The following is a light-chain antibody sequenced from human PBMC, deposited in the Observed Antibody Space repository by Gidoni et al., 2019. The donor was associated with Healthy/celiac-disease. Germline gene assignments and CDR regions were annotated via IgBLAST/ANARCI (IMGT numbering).Light chain of an antibody. V-gene: IGKV1-27*01. CDR2: AAS. CDR1: QGISNY. J-gene: IGKJ2*01. Sequence: DIQMTQSPSSLSASVGDRVTITCRASQGISNYLAWYQQKPGKVPKLLIYAASTLQSGVPSRFSGSGSGTDFTLTISSLQPEDVATYYCQKYNSAPREYTCGQGTKLEIK. CDR3: QKYNSAPREYT.